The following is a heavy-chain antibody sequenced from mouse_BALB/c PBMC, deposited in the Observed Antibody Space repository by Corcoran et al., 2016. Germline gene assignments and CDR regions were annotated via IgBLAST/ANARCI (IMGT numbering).Heavy chain of an antibody. V-gene: IGHV3-6*02. Sequence: EVQLQESAPGLVKPSQSLPLTCSVTGYSITSGFYWNWIRQFPGNKLEWMGYIGYDGSDNYNPSLKNRISITRDTSKNQFFLKLNSVTTEDTATYYCAREVYYGSSYCFAYWGQGTLVTVSA. D-gene: IGHD1-1*01. CDR1: GYSITSGFY. CDR2: IGYDGSD. J-gene: IGHJ3*01. CDR3: AREVYYGSSYCFAY.